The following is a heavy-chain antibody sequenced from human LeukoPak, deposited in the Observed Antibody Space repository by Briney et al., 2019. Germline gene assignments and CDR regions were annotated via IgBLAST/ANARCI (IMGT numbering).Heavy chain of an antibody. V-gene: IGHV3-30*02. CDR3: AREVWGPEY. J-gene: IGHJ4*02. CDR1: GFSLSNYG. D-gene: IGHD1-14*01. CDR2: MQYDGSVE. Sequence: GGSLRLSCAVSGFSLSNYGIHWVRQAPGKGLEWVTFMQYDGSVEFYADSVKGRFTISRDNTKNSVSSLRAEDTAVYYCAREVWGPEYWGQGTLVTVSS.